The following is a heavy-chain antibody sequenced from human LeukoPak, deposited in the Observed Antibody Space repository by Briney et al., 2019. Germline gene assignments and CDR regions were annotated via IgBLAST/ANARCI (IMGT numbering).Heavy chain of an antibody. J-gene: IGHJ4*02. CDR3: AKVMTTKGSGCDYEGGMDY. Sequence: GGSLRLSCAASGFTFSSYAMSWVRQAPGKGLEWVSAISGSGGSTYYADSVKGRFTISRDNSKNTLYLQMNSLRAEDTAVYYCAKVMTTKGSGCDYEGGMDYWGQGTLVTVSS. V-gene: IGHV3-23*01. CDR1: GFTFSSYA. CDR2: ISGSGGST. D-gene: IGHD5-12*01.